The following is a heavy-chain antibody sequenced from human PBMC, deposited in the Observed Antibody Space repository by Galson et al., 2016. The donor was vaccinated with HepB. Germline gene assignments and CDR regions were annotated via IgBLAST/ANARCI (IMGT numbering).Heavy chain of an antibody. J-gene: IGHJ4*02. Sequence: SETLSLTCALSGSSITSGNWWGWVRQPPGKGLEWIGEVHDSGTTNYNPSLKSRATISKDHSKNQFSLNLRSVTAADTAVYYCARGKGYNFYWGRGTLVTVSS. CDR3: ARGKGYNFY. CDR1: GSSITSGNW. V-gene: IGHV4-4*02. CDR2: VHDSGTT. D-gene: IGHD5-24*01.